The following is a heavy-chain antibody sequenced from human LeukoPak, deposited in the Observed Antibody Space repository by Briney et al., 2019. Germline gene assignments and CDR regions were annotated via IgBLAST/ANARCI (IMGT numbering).Heavy chain of an antibody. V-gene: IGHV5-51*01. D-gene: IGHD2-2*01. CDR3: ARQGADIVVVPAADDAFDI. J-gene: IGHJ3*02. Sequence: GESLKISCKGSGYSFTSYWIGWVRQMPGKGLEWMGIIYPGDSDTRYSPSFQGQVTISADKSISTVYLQWSSLKASDTAMYYCARQGADIVVVPAADDAFDIWGQGTMVTVSS. CDR2: IYPGDSDT. CDR1: GYSFTSYW.